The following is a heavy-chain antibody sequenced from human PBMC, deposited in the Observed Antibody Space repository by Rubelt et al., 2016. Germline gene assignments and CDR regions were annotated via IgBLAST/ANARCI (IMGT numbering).Heavy chain of an antibody. CDR1: GFTFSNAW. J-gene: IGHJ4*01. D-gene: IGHD6-19*01. V-gene: IGHV3-15*01. CDR3: HLFRLYNSCRPPKSHDY. Sequence: GGSLRLSCAASGFTFSNAWMTWVRQAPGKGLEWVGRIKRKSDVGTTDYAAPVKGRFTISRDDSKNTRYLQMNSLKTEDTGVYYCHLFRLYNSCRPPKSHDYWGHGTLVTVSS. CDR2: IKRKSDVGTT.